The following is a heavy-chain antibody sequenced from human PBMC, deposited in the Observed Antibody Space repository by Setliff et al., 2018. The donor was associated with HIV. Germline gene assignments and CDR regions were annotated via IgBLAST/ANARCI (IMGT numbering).Heavy chain of an antibody. Sequence: ASVKVSCKTSGCMFSSYGISWVRQAPGQGLEWMGWVSNKGDTNYVQKLQDRLTITTDTSTSTAYLELRDLRSEDTAVYYCARDPRYSSVWFRNGGVDYWGQGTLVTVPQ. J-gene: IGHJ4*02. D-gene: IGHD6-19*01. CDR3: ARDPRYSSVWFRNGGVDY. CDR2: VSNKGDT. CDR1: GCMFSSYG. V-gene: IGHV1-18*01.